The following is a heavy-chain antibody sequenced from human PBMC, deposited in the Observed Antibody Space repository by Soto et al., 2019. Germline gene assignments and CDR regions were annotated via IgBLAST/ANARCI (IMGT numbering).Heavy chain of an antibody. J-gene: IGHJ4*02. CDR3: VRLLWFGVGVGY. Sequence: SETLSLTCTVSGGSISSSSYYWGWIRQPPGKGLEWIGSIYYSGSTYYNPSLKSRVTISVDTSKNQFSLKLSSVTAADTAVYYCVRLLWFGVGVGYWGQGTLVTVSS. V-gene: IGHV4-39*01. D-gene: IGHD3-10*01. CDR2: IYYSGST. CDR1: GGSISSSSYY.